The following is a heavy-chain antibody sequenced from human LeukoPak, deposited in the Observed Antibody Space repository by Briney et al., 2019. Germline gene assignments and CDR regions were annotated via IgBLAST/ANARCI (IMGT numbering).Heavy chain of an antibody. CDR2: INPSGGST. D-gene: IGHD6-6*01. J-gene: IGHJ4*02. CDR1: GYTFTSYG. Sequence: ASVKVSCKASGYTFTSYGISWVRQAPGQGLEWMGIINPSGGSTSYAQKFQGRVTMTRDTSTSTVYMELSSLRSEDTAVYYCARSIGTARAKGPLDYWGQGTLVTVSS. CDR3: ARSIGTARAKGPLDY. V-gene: IGHV1-46*01.